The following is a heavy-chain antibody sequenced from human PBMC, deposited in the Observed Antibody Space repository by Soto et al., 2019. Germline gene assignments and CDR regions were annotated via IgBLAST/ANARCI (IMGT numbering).Heavy chain of an antibody. CDR2: IYYSGST. CDR1: GGSISSGGYY. V-gene: IGHV4-31*03. D-gene: IGHD6-6*01. CDR3: ARTVAARQNWFDP. J-gene: IGHJ5*02. Sequence: SETLSLTCTVSGGSISSGGYYWSWIRQHPGKGLEWIGYIYYSGSTYYNPSLKSRVTMSVDTSKNQFSLKLSSVTAADTAVYYCARTVAARQNWFDPWGQGTLVTVSS.